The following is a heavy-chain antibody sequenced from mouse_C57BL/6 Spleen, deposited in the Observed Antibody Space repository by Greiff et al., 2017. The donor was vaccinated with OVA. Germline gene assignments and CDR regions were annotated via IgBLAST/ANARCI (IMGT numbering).Heavy chain of an antibody. D-gene: IGHD2-4*01. J-gene: IGHJ2*01. Sequence: VQLQQPGAELVKPGASVKLSCKASGYTFTSYWMHWVKQRPGQGLEWIGMIHPNSGSTNYNEKFKSKATLTVDKSSSTAYMQLSSLTSEDSAVYYCARSDDYDAGDYWGQGTTLTVSS. V-gene: IGHV1-64*01. CDR3: ARSDDYDAGDY. CDR2: IHPNSGST. CDR1: GYTFTSYW.